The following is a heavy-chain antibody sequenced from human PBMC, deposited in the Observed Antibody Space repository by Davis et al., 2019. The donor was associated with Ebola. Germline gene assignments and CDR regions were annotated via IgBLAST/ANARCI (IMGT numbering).Heavy chain of an antibody. CDR2: MSHSSNTI. J-gene: IGHJ4*02. Sequence: GESLKISCAASGFTFSTYAMNWVRQAPGEGLEWVSYMSHSSNTIYYADSVKGRFTISRDNAKNSLFLQMNNLRVEDTAFYYCARGPSTGNSFTYWGKGTLVTVSS. CDR1: GFTFSTYA. D-gene: IGHD4-23*01. CDR3: ARGPSTGNSFTY. V-gene: IGHV3-48*01.